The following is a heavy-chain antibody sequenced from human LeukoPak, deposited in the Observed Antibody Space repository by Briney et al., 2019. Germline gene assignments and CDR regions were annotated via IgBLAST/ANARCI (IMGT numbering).Heavy chain of an antibody. CDR2: IHPGDSDT. Sequence: GESLKISCQGSGYRFSNFWIGWVRQRHGEGLDWMGIIHPGDSDTRYSPSFQRHVNISVDKSTSTAYLQWSSLQASDTAMYFCTRQSHCSSVSCPWGLDSWGQGTLVSVS. CDR3: TRQSHCSSVSCPWGLDS. J-gene: IGHJ4*02. CDR1: GYRFSNFW. D-gene: IGHD2-2*01. V-gene: IGHV5-51*01.